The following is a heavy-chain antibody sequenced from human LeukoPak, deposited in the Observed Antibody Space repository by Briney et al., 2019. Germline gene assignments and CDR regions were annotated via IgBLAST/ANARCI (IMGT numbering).Heavy chain of an antibody. V-gene: IGHV3-23*01. CDR3: AKAVLTAYYNY. D-gene: IGHD3-9*01. Sequence: GGSLRLSCAASGSTFSSYVMSWVRQAPGKGLEWASTISGSGGSTYYADSVKGRFTISRDNSKNTLYLQMNSLRAEDTAVYFCAKAVLTAYYNYWGQGTLVTVSS. CDR1: GSTFSSYV. J-gene: IGHJ4*02. CDR2: ISGSGGST.